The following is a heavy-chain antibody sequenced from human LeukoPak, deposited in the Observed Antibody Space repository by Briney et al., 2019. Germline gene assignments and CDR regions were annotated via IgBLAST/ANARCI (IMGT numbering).Heavy chain of an antibody. J-gene: IGHJ4*02. CDR1: GGSFSGYY. Sequence: SETLSLTCAVYGGSFSGYYWSWIRQPPGKGLEWIGEINHSGSTNYNPSLKSRVTISVDTSKNQFSLKLSSVTAADTAVYYCARGPALGRPSTEILWFGRRYVTFNYFDYWGQGTLVTVSS. CDR2: INHSGST. CDR3: ARGPALGRPSTEILWFGRRYVTFNYFDY. V-gene: IGHV4-34*01. D-gene: IGHD3-10*01.